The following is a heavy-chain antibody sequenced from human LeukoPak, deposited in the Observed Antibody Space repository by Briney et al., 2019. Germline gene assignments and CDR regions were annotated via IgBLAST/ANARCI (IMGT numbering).Heavy chain of an antibody. J-gene: IGHJ5*02. V-gene: IGHV3-21*01. CDR3: ARDERVVVVPAAAMRRGWFDP. CDR1: GFTFSSYS. Sequence: GGSLRLSCAASGFTFSSYSMNWVRQAPGKGLEFVSSISSSSSYIYYADSVKGRFTISRDNAKNSLYLQMNSLRAEDTAVYYCARDERVVVVPAAAMRRGWFDPWGQGTLVTVSS. CDR2: ISSSSSYI. D-gene: IGHD2-2*01.